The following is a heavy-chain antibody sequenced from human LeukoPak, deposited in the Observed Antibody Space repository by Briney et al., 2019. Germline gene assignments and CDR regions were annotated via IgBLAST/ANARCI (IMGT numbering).Heavy chain of an antibody. CDR1: GFTFSSYS. CDR2: ISSSSSTI. Sequence: GGSLRLSCAASGFTFSSYSMNWVRQAPGKGLEWVSYISSSSSTIYYADSVKGRFTISRDNAKNSLYLQMNSLRAEDTAVYYCARGSPRYCSGGSCYSETKYYFDYWGQGTLVTVSS. D-gene: IGHD2-15*01. J-gene: IGHJ4*02. V-gene: IGHV3-48*01. CDR3: ARGSPRYCSGGSCYSETKYYFDY.